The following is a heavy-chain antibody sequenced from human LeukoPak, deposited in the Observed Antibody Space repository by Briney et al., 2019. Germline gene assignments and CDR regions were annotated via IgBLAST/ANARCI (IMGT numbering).Heavy chain of an antibody. CDR2: MNPNSGNT. Sequence: ASVKVSCKASGGTFSSYAISWVGQAPGQGLEWMGWMNPNSGNTGYAQKFQGRVTMTRNTTISTAYMELSSLRSEDTAVYYCARGLYYDFWSGYRNWFDPWGQGTLVTVSS. CDR1: GGTFSSYA. V-gene: IGHV1-8*02. D-gene: IGHD3-3*01. J-gene: IGHJ5*02. CDR3: ARGLYYDFWSGYRNWFDP.